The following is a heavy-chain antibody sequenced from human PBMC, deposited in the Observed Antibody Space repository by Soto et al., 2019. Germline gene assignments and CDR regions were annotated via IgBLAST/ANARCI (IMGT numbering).Heavy chain of an antibody. CDR2: IWYDGRDK. J-gene: IGHJ4*02. Sequence: QVQLVESGGGVVQPGRSLRLSCAASGITFSNYGTHWVRQAPGKGLEWVAVIWYDGRDKYYADSVKGRFTISRDNSKNALYLQMNSLTADDTAGYCCVSGDGYFDNWGQGTLVTVSS. V-gene: IGHV3-33*01. CDR1: GITFSNYG. D-gene: IGHD2-21*01. CDR3: VSGDGYFDN.